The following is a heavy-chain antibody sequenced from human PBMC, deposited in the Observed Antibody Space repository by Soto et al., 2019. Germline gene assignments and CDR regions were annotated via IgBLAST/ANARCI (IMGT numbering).Heavy chain of an antibody. D-gene: IGHD6-19*01. CDR2: ISWNSGSI. CDR3: AKGRGDSSGYYYYYYMDV. CDR1: GFTFDDYA. Sequence: GGSLRLSCAASGFTFDDYAMHWVRQAPGKGLEWVSGISWNSGSIGYADSVKGRFTISRDNAKNSLYLQMNSLRAEDTALYYCAKGRGDSSGYYYYYYMDVWGKGTTGTVSS. J-gene: IGHJ6*03. V-gene: IGHV3-9*01.